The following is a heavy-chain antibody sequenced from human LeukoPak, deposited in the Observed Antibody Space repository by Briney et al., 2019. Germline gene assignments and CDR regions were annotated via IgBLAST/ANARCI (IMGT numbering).Heavy chain of an antibody. CDR2: IHTSGST. CDR3: ARLYWNLHYFDY. D-gene: IGHD1-1*01. Sequence: SETLSLTCTVSGGSTSSYYWRWIRQPPGKRLQWIGYIHTSGSTNYNPSLKSRVTISLDTSKKQFSLKRSSVTAADTAVYYCARLYWNLHYFDYWGQGALVTVSS. CDR1: GGSTSSYY. J-gene: IGHJ4*02. V-gene: IGHV4-4*09.